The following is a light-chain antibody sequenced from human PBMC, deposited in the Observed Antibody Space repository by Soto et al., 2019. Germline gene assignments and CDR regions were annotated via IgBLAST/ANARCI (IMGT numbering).Light chain of an antibody. Sequence: DIQMTQSPSTLSASVGDRVTITCRASQSIGTWLAWYQQKPGKAPKFLIYDASSLKSGVPSRFSGSGSGTEFTLTISSLQPDDFATYYCQQYNSYPITFGQRTRLEIK. CDR2: DAS. CDR1: QSIGTW. CDR3: QQYNSYPIT. J-gene: IGKJ5*01. V-gene: IGKV1-5*01.